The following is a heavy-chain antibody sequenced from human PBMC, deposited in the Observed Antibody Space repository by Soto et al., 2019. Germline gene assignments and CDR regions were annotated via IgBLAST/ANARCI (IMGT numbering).Heavy chain of an antibody. CDR3: ARSPYFFRGPLDY. CDR1: GFTFTRYW. CDR2: IKQDGSEK. V-gene: IGHV3-7*03. J-gene: IGHJ4*02. Sequence: PGGSLRLSCAASGFTFTRYWMSWVRQAPGKGLEWVANIKQDGSEKYYVDSVKGRFTISRDNAKNSLYLQMNSLRVEDTAVYYCARSPYFFRGPLDYWGQGTLATVSS. D-gene: IGHD3-9*01.